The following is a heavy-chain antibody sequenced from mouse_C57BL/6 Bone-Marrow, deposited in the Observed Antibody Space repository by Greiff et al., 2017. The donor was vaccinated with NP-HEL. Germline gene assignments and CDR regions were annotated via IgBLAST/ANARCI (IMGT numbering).Heavy chain of an antibody. Sequence: QVQLKESGPGLVQPSQSLSITCTVSGFSLTSYGVHWVRQPPGKGLEWLGVIWSGGSTDYNAAFIYRLSISKDNSKSQVFFKMNSLQADDTAIYYCAKNVWGLRRGYAMDYWGQGTSVTVSS. CDR3: AKNVWGLRRGYAMDY. CDR2: IWSGGST. V-gene: IGHV2-4*01. D-gene: IGHD2-4*01. J-gene: IGHJ4*01. CDR1: GFSLTSYG.